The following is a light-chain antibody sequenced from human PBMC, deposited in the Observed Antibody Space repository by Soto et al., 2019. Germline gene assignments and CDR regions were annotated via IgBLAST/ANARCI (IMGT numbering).Light chain of an antibody. V-gene: IGKV1-5*03. J-gene: IGKJ1*01. CDR1: QSISSW. CDR2: KAS. CDR3: QHYNSYSEA. Sequence: DIQITQSPSTLSSSVLERFTITCRASQSISSWLAWYQQKPGKAPRLLIYKASSLESGVPSRFSGSGSGTEFTLTISSLQPDDFATYYCQHYNSYSEAFGQGTKVDNK.